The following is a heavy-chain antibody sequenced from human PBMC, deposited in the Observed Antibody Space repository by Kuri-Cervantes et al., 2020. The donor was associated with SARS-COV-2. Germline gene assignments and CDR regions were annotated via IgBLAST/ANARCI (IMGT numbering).Heavy chain of an antibody. CDR1: GYTFTSYG. CDR2: ITPFNGNT. CDR3: ARDYDILTGYLTLDY. J-gene: IGHJ4*02. V-gene: IGHV1-18*01. D-gene: IGHD3-9*01. Sequence: ASVKVSCKASGYTFTSYGISWVRQAPGQGLEWVGLITPFNGNTNYAQKLQGRVTMTTDTSTSTAYMELRSLRSDDTAVYYCARDYDILTGYLTLDYWGQGTLVTVSS.